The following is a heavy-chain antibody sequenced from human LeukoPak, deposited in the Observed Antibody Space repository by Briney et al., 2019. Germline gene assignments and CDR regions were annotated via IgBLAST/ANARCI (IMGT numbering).Heavy chain of an antibody. Sequence: KPSETLSLTCTVSGGSISSYYWSWIRQPAGKGLEWIGRIYTSGSTNYNPSLKSRVTMSVDTSKNQFSLKLSSVTAADTAVYYCARESTYYYVSSGYSNWFDAWGQGTLVTVSS. D-gene: IGHD3-22*01. CDR1: GGSISSYY. J-gene: IGHJ5*02. V-gene: IGHV4-4*07. CDR2: IYTSGST. CDR3: ARESTYYYVSSGYSNWFDA.